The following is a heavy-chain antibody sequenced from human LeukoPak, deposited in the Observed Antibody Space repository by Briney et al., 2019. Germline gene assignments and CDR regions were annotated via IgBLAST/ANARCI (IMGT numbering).Heavy chain of an antibody. CDR3: ARDPYSGSYGDSYYYYMDV. CDR2: ITSTGSYT. Sequence: PGGSLRLSCAASEFTFSSYNMNWVRQAPGKGLEWVSSITSTGSYTFYADSVKGRFTISRDNAKNSLYLQMNSLRAEDTAIYYCARDPYSGSYGDSYYYYMDVWGKGTTVTISS. CDR1: EFTFSSYN. D-gene: IGHD1-26*01. J-gene: IGHJ6*03. V-gene: IGHV3-21*01.